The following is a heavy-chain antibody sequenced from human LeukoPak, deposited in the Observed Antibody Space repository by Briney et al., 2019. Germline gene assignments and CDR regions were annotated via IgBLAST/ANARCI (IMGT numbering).Heavy chain of an antibody. CDR3: ARPRGYSSGWYFFDY. CDR1: GGSFSGYY. V-gene: IGHV4-34*01. Sequence: PSETLSLTCAVYGGSFSGYYWSWIRQPPGKGLEWIGEINHSGSTNYNPSLKSRVTISVDTSKNKSSLKLSSVTAADTAVYYCARPRGYSSGWYFFDYGGQGPLVTVSA. J-gene: IGHJ4*02. CDR2: INHSGST. D-gene: IGHD6-19*01.